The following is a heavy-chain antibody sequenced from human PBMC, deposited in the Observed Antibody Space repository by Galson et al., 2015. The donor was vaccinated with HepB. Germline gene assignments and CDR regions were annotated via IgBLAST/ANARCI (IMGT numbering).Heavy chain of an antibody. D-gene: IGHD4-17*01. CDR2: INTYNGNT. Sequence: SVKVSCKASGYTFNNYGINWVRQAPGQGLEWMGWINTYNGNTNYAQKFQGRLTMTIDISTTTAYMELRSLKSDDTAVYYCARDHLMTTKSWFGPWGQGTLVTVSS. J-gene: IGHJ5*02. CDR1: GYTFNNYG. V-gene: IGHV1-18*01. CDR3: ARDHLMTTKSWFGP.